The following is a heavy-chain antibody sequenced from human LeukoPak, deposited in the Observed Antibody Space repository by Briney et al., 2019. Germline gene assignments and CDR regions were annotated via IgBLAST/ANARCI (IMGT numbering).Heavy chain of an antibody. D-gene: IGHD4-11*01. CDR3: AKGVYSDHLHYSDY. CDR2: ISGGGSTT. V-gene: IGHV3-23*01. Sequence: GGSLRLSCAVSGFPFSSYAMNWVRQAPGKGLEWVSGISGGGSTTYYPDSLRGRFTISRDNSENTLYLQMNSLRAEDTAVYYCAKGVYSDHLHYSDYWGEGTLVIVSS. J-gene: IGHJ4*02. CDR1: GFPFSSYA.